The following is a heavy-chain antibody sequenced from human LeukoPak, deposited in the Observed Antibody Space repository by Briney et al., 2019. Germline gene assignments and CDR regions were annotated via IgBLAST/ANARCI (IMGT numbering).Heavy chain of an antibody. CDR3: ARDYDTSGYYDY. V-gene: IGHV3-21*01. CDR1: GFTFTTYD. J-gene: IGHJ4*02. D-gene: IGHD3-22*01. CDR2: ISSRGGNK. Sequence: PGGSLRLSCAASGFTFTTYDMIWVRQAPGKGLEWLSWISSRGGNKYYAASVKGRFTISRDNAKNSLYLQMHSLRDDDTAVYYCARDYDTSGYYDYWGQGTLVTVSS.